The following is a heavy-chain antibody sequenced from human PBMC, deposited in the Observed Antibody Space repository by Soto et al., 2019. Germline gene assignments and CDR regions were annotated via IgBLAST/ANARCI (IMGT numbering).Heavy chain of an antibody. CDR2: VVPMYDSV. J-gene: IGHJ4*02. D-gene: IGHD1-26*01. Sequence: QVQLVQSGAEVKKPGASVKVSCEASGGTFNSYTINWVRQAPGRGLGWVGQVVPMYDSVNYAENFQGRVTITADKSTKTAYMELTSIRSEDTALYFCASWRSYSGSYCFDYWGQGTLVTVSS. CDR3: ASWRSYSGSYCFDY. CDR1: GGTFNSYT. V-gene: IGHV1-69*06.